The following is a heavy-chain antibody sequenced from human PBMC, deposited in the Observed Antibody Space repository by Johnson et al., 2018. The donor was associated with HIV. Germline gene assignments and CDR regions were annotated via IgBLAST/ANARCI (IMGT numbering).Heavy chain of an antibody. V-gene: IGHV3-23*04. J-gene: IGHJ3*01. CDR2: ISGSGGST. CDR1: GFTFSSYA. CDR3: VTTDRGSA. Sequence: VQLVESGGGLVQPGGSLRLSCVASGFTFSSYAMTWVRQAPGKGLEWVSSISGSGGSTFYADSVKGRFTISRDNSKNTLYLQMNSLRDEDTAVYYCVTTDRGSAWGQGTTVTVSS. D-gene: IGHD1-26*01.